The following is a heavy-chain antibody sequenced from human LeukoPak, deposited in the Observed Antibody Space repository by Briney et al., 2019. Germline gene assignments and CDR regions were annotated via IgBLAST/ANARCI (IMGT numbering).Heavy chain of an antibody. V-gene: IGHV3-30*02. D-gene: IGHD3-22*01. CDR2: IRYDGSNK. CDR1: GFTFSSYG. Sequence: AGGSLRLSCAASGFTFSSYGMHWVRQAPGKGLEWVAFIRYDGSNKYYADSVKGRFTISRDNSKNTLYLQMNSLRAEDTAVYYCARDTYDSSGYQAYWGQGTLVTVSS. J-gene: IGHJ4*02. CDR3: ARDTYDSSGYQAY.